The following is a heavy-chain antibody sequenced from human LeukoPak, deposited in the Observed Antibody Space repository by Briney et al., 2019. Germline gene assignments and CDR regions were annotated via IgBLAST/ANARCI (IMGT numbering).Heavy chain of an antibody. J-gene: IGHJ3*01. D-gene: IGHD2/OR15-2a*01. CDR1: GFTFSRSF. CDR2: LNEDGSLT. Sequence: GGSLRLSCSASGFTFSRSFMNWVRQAPGKGLEWVANLNEDGSLTNYADSLRGRFTISRDNAQNSLHLQLNSLRVEDTAVYYCARGFKGEYAFDVWGQGTLVTVSS. V-gene: IGHV3-7*01. CDR3: ARGFKGEYAFDV.